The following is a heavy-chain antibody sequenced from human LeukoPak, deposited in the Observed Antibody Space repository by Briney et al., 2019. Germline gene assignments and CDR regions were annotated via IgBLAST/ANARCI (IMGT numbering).Heavy chain of an antibody. CDR3: ASPREAAAGTPAEYFQH. Sequence: ASVKVSCKASGYTFTSYGISWVRQAPGQRLEWMGWINAGNGNTKYSQKFQGRVTITRDTSASTAYMELSSLRSEDTAVYYCASPREAAAGTPAEYFQHWGQGTLVTVSS. J-gene: IGHJ1*01. CDR2: INAGNGNT. CDR1: GYTFTSYG. D-gene: IGHD6-13*01. V-gene: IGHV1-3*01.